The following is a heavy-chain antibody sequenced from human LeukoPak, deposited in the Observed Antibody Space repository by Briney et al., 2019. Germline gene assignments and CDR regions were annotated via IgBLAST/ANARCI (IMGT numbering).Heavy chain of an antibody. CDR2: ISSNGGST. CDR3: VKDGSGSYYTYYFDY. V-gene: IGHV3-64D*06. CDR1: GFTFSRYA. D-gene: IGHD3-10*01. Sequence: GGSLRLSCSASGFTFSRYAMHWVRQAPGKGLEYVSAISSNGGSTYYADSVKGRFTTSRDNSKNTLYLQMSSLRTEDTAVYYCVKDGSGSYYTYYFDYWGQGTLVTVSS. J-gene: IGHJ4*02.